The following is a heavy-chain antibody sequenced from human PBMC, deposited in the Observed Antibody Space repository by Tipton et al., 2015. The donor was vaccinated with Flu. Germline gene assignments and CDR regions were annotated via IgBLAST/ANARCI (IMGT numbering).Heavy chain of an antibody. J-gene: IGHJ4*02. CDR2: IYTSGTA. V-gene: IGHV4-4*07. CDR3: ARASGSGTYVIYDS. Sequence: TLSFTCTVSGGSMRSYYWSWVRRPAGKGLKWIGRIYTSGTANYNPSLKSRVTMSIDTSNEQFSLKLRSVTAADTAVYYCARASGSGTYVIYDSWGQGTLVTVSS. CDR1: GGSMRSYY. D-gene: IGHD3-10*01.